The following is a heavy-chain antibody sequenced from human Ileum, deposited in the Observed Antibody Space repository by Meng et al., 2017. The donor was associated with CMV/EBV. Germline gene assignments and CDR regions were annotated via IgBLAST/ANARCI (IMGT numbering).Heavy chain of an antibody. CDR3: AKGTASGWLVDY. Sequence: GESLKISCAASGFTFSSYAMSWVRQAPGKGLEWVSVIYSGGSSTYYADSVKGRFTISRDNSKNTLYLQMNSLRAEDTAVYYCAKGTASGWLVDYWGQGTLVTVSS. CDR1: GFTFSSYA. V-gene: IGHV3-23*03. J-gene: IGHJ4*02. CDR2: IYSGGSST. D-gene: IGHD6-19*01.